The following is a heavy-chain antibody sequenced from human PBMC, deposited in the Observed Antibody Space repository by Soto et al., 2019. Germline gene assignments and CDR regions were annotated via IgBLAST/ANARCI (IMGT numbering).Heavy chain of an antibody. CDR1: GGTFIDSA. V-gene: IGHV1-69*12. J-gene: IGHJ4*02. D-gene: IGHD1-26*01. CDR3: ARGLGGSYFPFDF. CDR2: LVPMFRTA. Sequence: QVHLVQSGAEVKKPGSSVKVSCKTSGGTFIDSAINWLRQTPGQGLEWMGGLVPMFRTANYAPNLQGRVSITADESTSTVFMELSSLTFEDTAVYYCARGLGGSYFPFDFWGQGTLLTVSS.